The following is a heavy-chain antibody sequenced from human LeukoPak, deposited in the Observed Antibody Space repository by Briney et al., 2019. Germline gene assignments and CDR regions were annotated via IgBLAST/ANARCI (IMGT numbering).Heavy chain of an antibody. V-gene: IGHV3-72*01. J-gene: IGHJ4*02. CDR2: IRNKPHSYTT. Sequence: GGSLRLSCAASGFTFSDAYMDWVRQAPGKGLQWVGRIRNKPHSYTTDYAASVEGRFTISRDDSKNSLFLQMNSLKTEDTAVYYCTRVRHGDYFDPWGLGTLVTVSS. CDR3: TRVRHGDYFDP. CDR1: GFTFSDAY. D-gene: IGHD4-17*01.